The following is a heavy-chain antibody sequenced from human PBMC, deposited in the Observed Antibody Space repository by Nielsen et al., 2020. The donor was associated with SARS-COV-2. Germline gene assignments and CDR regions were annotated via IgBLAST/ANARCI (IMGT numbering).Heavy chain of an antibody. CDR1: GYTFTGYY. CDR3: ARDRGSSGRADY. J-gene: IGHJ4*02. D-gene: IGHD6-19*01. Sequence: ASVKVSCKASGYTFTGYYMHWVRQAPGQGLEWMGWINPNSGGTNYAQKFQGRVTMTGDTSISTAYMELSRLRSDDTAVYYCARDRGSSGRADYWGQGTLVTVSS. V-gene: IGHV1-2*02. CDR2: INPNSGGT.